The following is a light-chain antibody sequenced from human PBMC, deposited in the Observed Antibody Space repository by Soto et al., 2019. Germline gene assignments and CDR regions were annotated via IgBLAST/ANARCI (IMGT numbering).Light chain of an antibody. Sequence: AIQVTQSPTYLSASVGDRVTITCRSSQDIRNYLGWYQQKPGKAPQLLIYGASSLQRGVSSRFSGSGFGTDFTLTISSLQPEDSATYYCLQHRSHFSTFGQGTKVEI. J-gene: IGKJ1*01. CDR1: QDIRNY. V-gene: IGKV1-6*01. CDR3: LQHRSHFST. CDR2: GAS.